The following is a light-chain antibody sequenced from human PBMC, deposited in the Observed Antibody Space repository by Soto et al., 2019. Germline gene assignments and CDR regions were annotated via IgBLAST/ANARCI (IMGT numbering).Light chain of an antibody. CDR2: SAS. CDR1: QPISNY. Sequence: DIPLTQSPSFLSASVGDRVTITCRASQPISNYLAWYQQKPGKAPELLIYSASTLQSGVPSRFSGSGSSTEFSLTIRALQPEDFATYYCLQLNRYPLTFGGGTKVDI. CDR3: LQLNRYPLT. V-gene: IGKV1-9*01. J-gene: IGKJ4*01.